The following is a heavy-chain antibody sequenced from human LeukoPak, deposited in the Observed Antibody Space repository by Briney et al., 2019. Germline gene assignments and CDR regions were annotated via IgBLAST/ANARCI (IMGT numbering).Heavy chain of an antibody. D-gene: IGHD3-22*01. J-gene: IGHJ6*03. Sequence: ASVKVSCKASGGTFSSYAISWVRQAPGQGLEWRGGIIPIFGTANYAQKFQGRVTITTDESTSTAYMELSSLRSEDTAVYYCARVPANYYDSSGYNNMDVWGKGTTVTVSS. CDR2: IIPIFGTA. V-gene: IGHV1-69*05. CDR3: ARVPANYYDSSGYNNMDV. CDR1: GGTFSSYA.